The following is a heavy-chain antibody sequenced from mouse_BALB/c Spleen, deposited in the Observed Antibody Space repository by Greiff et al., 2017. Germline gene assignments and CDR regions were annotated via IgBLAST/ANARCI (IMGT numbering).Heavy chain of an antibody. CDR2: IDPSDSYT. CDR1: GYTFTSYW. J-gene: IGHJ2*01. CDR3: ARGVTTVVVDY. D-gene: IGHD1-1*01. V-gene: IGHV1-69*02. Sequence: QVQLQQSGAELVKPGASVKLSCKASGYTFTSYWMHWVKQRPGQGLEWIGEIDPSDSYTNYNQKFKGKATLTVDKSSSTAYMQLSSLTSEDSAVYYCARGVTTVVVDYWGQGTTLTVSS.